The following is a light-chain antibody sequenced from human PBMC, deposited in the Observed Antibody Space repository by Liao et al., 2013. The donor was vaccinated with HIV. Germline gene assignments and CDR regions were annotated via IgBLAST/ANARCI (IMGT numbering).Light chain of an antibody. CDR2: YDR. V-gene: IGLV3-21*01. Sequence: SYVLTQSPSVSVTPGKTARITCGGDNIGGTSVHWYQQKPGQAPRLIIYYDRRRPSGIPERFSGASSGDTATLTISRVEAGDEADYFCQVWDSTTPYNGVAVFGGGTKLTVL. J-gene: IGLJ2*01. CDR1: NIGGTS. CDR3: QVWDSTTPYNGVAV.